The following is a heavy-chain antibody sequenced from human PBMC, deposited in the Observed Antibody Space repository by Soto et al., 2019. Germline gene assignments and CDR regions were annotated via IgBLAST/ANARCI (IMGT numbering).Heavy chain of an antibody. Sequence: PSETLSLTCTVSGGSISSGGYYWSWIRQHPGKGLEWIGYIYYSGSTYYNPSLKSRVTISVDTSKNQFSLKLSSVTAADTAVYYCARRRANIAAAGTVRWFDPWGQGTLVTVSS. CDR1: GGSISSGGYY. D-gene: IGHD6-13*01. CDR2: IYYSGST. CDR3: ARRRANIAAAGTVRWFDP. J-gene: IGHJ5*02. V-gene: IGHV4-31*03.